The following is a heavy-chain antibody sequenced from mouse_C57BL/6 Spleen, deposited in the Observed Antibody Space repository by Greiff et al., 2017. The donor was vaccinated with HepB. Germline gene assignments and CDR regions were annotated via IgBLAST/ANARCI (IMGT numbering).Heavy chain of an antibody. CDR1: GFTFSSYA. D-gene: IGHD1-1*01. V-gene: IGHV5-4*03. Sequence: EVKLVESGGGLVKPGGSLKLSCAASGFTFSSYAMSWVRQTPEKRLEWVATISDGGSYTYYPDNVKGRFTISRDNAKNNLYLQMSHLKSEDTAMYDCARGPYGSSYFDYWGQGTTLTVSS. J-gene: IGHJ2*01. CDR3: ARGPYGSSYFDY. CDR2: ISDGGSYT.